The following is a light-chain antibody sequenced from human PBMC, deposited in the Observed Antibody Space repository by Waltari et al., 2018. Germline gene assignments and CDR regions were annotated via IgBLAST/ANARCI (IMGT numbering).Light chain of an antibody. CDR3: QQYYSSST. J-gene: IGKJ4*01. CDR1: QGISSA. Sequence: AIQLTQSPSSLSASVGDRVTITCRASQGISSALAWYQQKPGKAPKVLIYDASSLESGVPDRFSGSGSGTDFTLTISSLQAEDVAIYFCQQYYSSSTFGGGTKVEIK. V-gene: IGKV1-13*02. CDR2: DAS.